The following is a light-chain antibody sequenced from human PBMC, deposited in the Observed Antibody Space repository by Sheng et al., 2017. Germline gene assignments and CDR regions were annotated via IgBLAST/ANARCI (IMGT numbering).Light chain of an antibody. V-gene: IGKV1-5*03. CDR3: QQYNSYPCT. Sequence: DIQMTQSPSTLSASVGDRVTITCRASQSISSWLAWYQQKPGKAPKLLIYKASSLESGVPSRFSGSGSGTEFTLTISSLQPDDFATYYCQQYNSYPCTFGQGDQAGDQT. CDR2: KAS. CDR1: QSISSW. J-gene: IGKJ2*02.